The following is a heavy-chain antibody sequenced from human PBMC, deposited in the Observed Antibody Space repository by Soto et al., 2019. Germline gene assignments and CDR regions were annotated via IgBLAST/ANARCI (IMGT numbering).Heavy chain of an antibody. V-gene: IGHV1-18*01. Sequence: QVQLVQSGAEVKKPGASVKVSCKASGYTFTSYGISWVRQAPGQGLEWMGWISAYNGNTNYAQKLQGRVNMTTDTSTSTAYMELRSLRSDDTAVYYCARGLGDCSGGSCYDYYYYYMDVWGKGTTVTVSS. CDR3: ARGLGDCSGGSCYDYYYYYMDV. J-gene: IGHJ6*03. D-gene: IGHD2-15*01. CDR2: ISAYNGNT. CDR1: GYTFTSYG.